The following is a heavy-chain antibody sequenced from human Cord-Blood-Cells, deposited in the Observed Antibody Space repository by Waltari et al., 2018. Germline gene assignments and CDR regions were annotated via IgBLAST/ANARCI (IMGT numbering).Heavy chain of an antibody. CDR3: ARDHSVVPAAAFDI. D-gene: IGHD2-2*01. V-gene: IGHV1-69*01. Sequence: QVQLVQSGAEVKKPGSLVKVSCKASGGTVTSYVIRGVCTAPGQGLEWMGGIIPIFGTANYAQKFQGRGTITADESTSTAYMELSSLRSEDTAVYYCARDHSVVPAAAFDIGGQGTMVTVSS. CDR1: GGTVTSYV. J-gene: IGHJ3*02. CDR2: IIPIFGTA.